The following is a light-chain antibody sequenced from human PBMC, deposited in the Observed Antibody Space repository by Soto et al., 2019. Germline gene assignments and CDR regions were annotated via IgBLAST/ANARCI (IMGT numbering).Light chain of an antibody. CDR1: RSDIGDSNF. V-gene: IGLV2-14*01. Sequence: QAAQTQPESVSGSPGQSVPISCTGRRSDIGDSNFISWYQHSPGKAPRLLIYEVNNRPSGVSRRFSGSKAGNTASLTISGLLDDDEADYFCASFRSGTILVFGSVTNVTVL. CDR3: ASFRSGTILV. CDR2: EVN. J-gene: IGLJ1*01.